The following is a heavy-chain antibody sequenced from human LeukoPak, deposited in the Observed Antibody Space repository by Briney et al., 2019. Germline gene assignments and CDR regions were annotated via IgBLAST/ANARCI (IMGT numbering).Heavy chain of an antibody. Sequence: SETLSLTCTVSGGSISSGGYYWSWIRQHPGKGLEWIAYINYRGSTYNNPSLESRVTISVDTSKNQFPLKLSSVAAADMAVYYCARTSGYDYFDFWGQGTLVTVSS. CDR1: GGSISSGGYY. CDR3: ARTSGYDYFDF. D-gene: IGHD5-12*01. CDR2: INYRGST. J-gene: IGHJ4*02. V-gene: IGHV4-31*03.